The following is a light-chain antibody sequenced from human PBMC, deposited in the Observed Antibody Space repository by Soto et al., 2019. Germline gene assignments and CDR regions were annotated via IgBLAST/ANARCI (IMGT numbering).Light chain of an antibody. V-gene: IGLV3-1*01. Sequence: SYELTQPPSVSMSPGQTASITCSGDKLGDKYACWYQQKPGQSPVLVIYQDSKRPSGIPERFSGSNSGNTATLTISGTQAMDEADYYCQAWDSSTAAVVFGGGTKLTV. J-gene: IGLJ2*01. CDR2: QDS. CDR1: KLGDKY. CDR3: QAWDSSTAAVV.